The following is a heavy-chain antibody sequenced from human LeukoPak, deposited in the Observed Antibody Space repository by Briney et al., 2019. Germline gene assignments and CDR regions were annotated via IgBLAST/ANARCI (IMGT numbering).Heavy chain of an antibody. CDR1: GYTFTVYY. V-gene: IGHV1-2*02. CDR3: ARDSYVEMATIAVY. CDR2: INPNSGGT. Sequence: GASVTVSFTASGYTFTVYYIHWVRQAPGQGLEWMGWINPNSGGTNYSKNFQGRVTMTRDTSISTAYMELSRLRSDDTAVYYCARDSYVEMATIAVYWGQGTVVTVSS. D-gene: IGHD5-24*01. J-gene: IGHJ4*02.